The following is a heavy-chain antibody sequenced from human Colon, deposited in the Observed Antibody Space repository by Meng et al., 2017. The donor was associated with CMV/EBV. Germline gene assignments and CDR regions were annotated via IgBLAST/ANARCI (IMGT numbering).Heavy chain of an antibody. D-gene: IGHD6-25*01. J-gene: IGHJ4*02. V-gene: IGHV3-33*01. CDR3: ATGGGTEAAAAGVFDF. Sequence: GGSLRLSCTLSGFTIHRHGMHWVRQAPGKGLEWVATISSDGSQKHFADSVKGRFTISRDNSKNTQFLEMNSLRDEDTAVYFCATGGGTEAAAAGVFDFWGQGTLVTVSS. CDR2: ISSDGSQK. CDR1: GFTIHRHG.